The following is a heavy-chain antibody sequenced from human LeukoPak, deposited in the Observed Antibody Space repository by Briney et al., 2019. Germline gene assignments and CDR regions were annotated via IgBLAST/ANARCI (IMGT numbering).Heavy chain of an antibody. V-gene: IGHV1-18*01. CDR3: ARDYHYVPDF. CDR1: GYTFTTYG. D-gene: IGHD3-16*01. CDR2: IDASYANT. J-gene: IGHJ4*02. Sequence: ASVKVSCKASGYTFTTYGISWVRQAPGQGLEWMGWIDASYANTNYAQKVQGRVNITTDTSTNTAYIELRSLGFDDTAVYYCARDYHYVPDFWGQGTLVTVSS.